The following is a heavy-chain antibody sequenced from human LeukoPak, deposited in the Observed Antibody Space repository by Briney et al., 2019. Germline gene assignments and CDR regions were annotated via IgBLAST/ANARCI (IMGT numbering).Heavy chain of an antibody. Sequence: SQTLSLTCAISGDSVSSNSAAWNWIRQSPSRGLEWLGRTYYRSKWYNDYAVSVKSRITINPDTSKNQFSLQLNSVTPEDTAVYYCARAIRNRGRGWFDPWGQGALVTVSS. CDR3: ARAIRNRGRGWFDP. CDR1: GDSVSSNSAA. CDR2: TYYRSKWYN. D-gene: IGHD2/OR15-2a*01. J-gene: IGHJ5*02. V-gene: IGHV6-1*01.